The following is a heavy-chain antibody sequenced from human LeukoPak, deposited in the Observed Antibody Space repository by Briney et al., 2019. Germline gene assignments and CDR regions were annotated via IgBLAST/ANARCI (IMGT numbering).Heavy chain of an antibody. CDR1: GGSISSSSYY. CDR2: IYYSGST. Sequence: PSETLSLTCTVSGGSISSSSYYWGWIRQPPGKGLEWIGSIYYSGSTYYNPSLKSRVTISVDTSKNQFSLKLSSVTAADRAVYYCARQRIRTFGVVISWSDPWGQGTLVTVSS. V-gene: IGHV4-39*01. J-gene: IGHJ5*02. CDR3: ARQRIRTFGVVISWSDP. D-gene: IGHD3-3*01.